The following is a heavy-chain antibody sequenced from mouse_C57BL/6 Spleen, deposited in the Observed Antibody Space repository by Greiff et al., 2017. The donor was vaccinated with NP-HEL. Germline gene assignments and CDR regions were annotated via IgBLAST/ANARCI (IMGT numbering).Heavy chain of an antibody. D-gene: IGHD2-3*01. Sequence: ESGPGLVKPSQSLSLTCSVTGYSITSGYYWNWIRQFPGNKLEWMGYISYDGSNNYNPSLKNRISITRDTSKNQFFLKLNSVTTEDTATYYCARGRWLLLAYWGQGTLVTVSA. J-gene: IGHJ3*01. V-gene: IGHV3-6*01. CDR2: ISYDGSN. CDR3: ARGRWLLLAY. CDR1: GYSITSGYY.